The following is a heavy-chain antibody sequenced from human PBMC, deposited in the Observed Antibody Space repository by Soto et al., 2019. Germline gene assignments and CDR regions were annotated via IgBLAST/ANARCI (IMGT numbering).Heavy chain of an antibody. CDR3: ARAPITMVRGVTDY. D-gene: IGHD3-10*01. V-gene: IGHV1-18*01. CDR1: GYTFTSYG. J-gene: IGHJ4*02. CDR2: ISAYNGNT. Sequence: QVQLVQSGAEVKKPGASVKVSCKASGYTFTSYGISWVRQAPGQGLEWMGWISAYNGNTNYAQKLQGRVTMTTDTSPSTAYRELRSLRSEDTAVYYCARAPITMVRGVTDYWGQGTLVTVSS.